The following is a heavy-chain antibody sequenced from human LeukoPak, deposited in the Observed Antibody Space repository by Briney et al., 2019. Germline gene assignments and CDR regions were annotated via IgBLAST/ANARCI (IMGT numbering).Heavy chain of an antibody. J-gene: IGHJ4*02. V-gene: IGHV3-23*01. Sequence: PGGSLRLSCAASGFTFSNYAMTWLRQAPGKGLECVSGINGGGDNAYYTNSVKGRFTISRDNSKNTLYLQMNSLRAEDTAVYYCAETNGYFDSWGQGTLVTVSS. CDR1: GFTFSNYA. CDR2: INGGGDNA. CDR3: AETNGYFDS.